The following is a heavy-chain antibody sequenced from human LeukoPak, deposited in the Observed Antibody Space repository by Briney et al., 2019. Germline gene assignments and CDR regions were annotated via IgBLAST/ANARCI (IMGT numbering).Heavy chain of an antibody. CDR2: IYYSGST. CDR3: ARDPLRITSWYFDL. D-gene: IGHD3-10*01. CDR1: GGSISSYY. Sequence: TPSENLSLTCTVSGGSISSYYWSWIRQPPGKGLEWIGYIYYSGSTNYNPSLKSRVTISVDASKNQFSLKLSSVTAADTAVYYCARDPLRITSWYFDLWGRGTLVTVSS. J-gene: IGHJ2*01. V-gene: IGHV4-59*01.